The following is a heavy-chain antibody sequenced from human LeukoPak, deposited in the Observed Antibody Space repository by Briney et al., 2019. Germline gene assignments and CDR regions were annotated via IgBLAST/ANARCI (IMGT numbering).Heavy chain of an antibody. V-gene: IGHV4-34*01. J-gene: IGHJ5*02. Sequence: SETLSLTCAVYGGSFSGYYWSWIRQPPGKGLEWIGEINHSGSTNYNPSLKSRVTISVDTSKNQFSLKLSSVTAADTAVYYCARDTNWFDPWGQGTLVTVSS. CDR1: GGSFSGYY. CDR3: ARDTNWFDP. CDR2: INHSGST.